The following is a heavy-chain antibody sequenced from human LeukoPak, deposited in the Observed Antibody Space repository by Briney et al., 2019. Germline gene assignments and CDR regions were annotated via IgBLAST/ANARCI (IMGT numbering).Heavy chain of an antibody. Sequence: RPGGSLRLSCAASRFTFSSYAMSWLRQAPGKGLELVSAISGSGGSTYYADSVKGRLTISRDNSKNTLYLQMNSLRADDTAVYYCAKVLDPSTYYDSWRGLDYFDYWGQGTLVTVSS. D-gene: IGHD3-3*01. CDR3: AKVLDPSTYYDSWRGLDYFDY. J-gene: IGHJ4*02. V-gene: IGHV3-23*01. CDR2: ISGSGGST. CDR1: RFTFSSYA.